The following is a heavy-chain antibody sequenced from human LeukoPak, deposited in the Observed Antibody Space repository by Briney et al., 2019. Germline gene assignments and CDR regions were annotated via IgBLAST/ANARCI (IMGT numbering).Heavy chain of an antibody. CDR3: ARHSATTVTTPFGYYYYGMDV. CDR2: INHSGST. J-gene: IGHJ6*02. D-gene: IGHD4-11*01. Sequence: SETLSLTCAVYGGSFSGYYWSWIRQPPGKGLEWIGEINHSGSTNYNPSLKSRVTISVDTSKNQFSLKLSSVTAADTAVYYCARHSATTVTTPFGYYYYGMDVWGQGTTVTVSS. V-gene: IGHV4-34*01. CDR1: GGSFSGYY.